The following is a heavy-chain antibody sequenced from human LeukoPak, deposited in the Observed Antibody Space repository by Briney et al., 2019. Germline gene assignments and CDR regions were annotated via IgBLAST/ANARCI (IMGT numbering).Heavy chain of an antibody. CDR2: ISSSGSTI. CDR1: GFTFSSYE. J-gene: IGHJ4*02. Sequence: PGGSLRLSCAASGFTFSSYEMNWVRQAPGKGLEWVSYISSSGSTIYYADSVKSRFTISRDNAKNSLYLQMNSLRAEDTAVYYCARERMATATFDYWGQGTLVTVSS. CDR3: ARERMATATFDY. V-gene: IGHV3-48*03. D-gene: IGHD5-24*01.